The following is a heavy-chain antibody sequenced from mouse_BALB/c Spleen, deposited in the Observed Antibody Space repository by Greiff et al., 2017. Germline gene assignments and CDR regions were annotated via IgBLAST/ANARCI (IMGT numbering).Heavy chain of an antibody. Sequence: EVKLVESGGDLVKPGGSLKLSCAASGFTFSSYGMSWVRQTPDKRLEWVATISSGGSYTYYPDSVKGRFTISRDNAKNTLYLQMSSLKSEDTAMYYCARLGPAATWFAYWGQGTLVTVSA. CDR1: GFTFSSYG. J-gene: IGHJ3*01. V-gene: IGHV5-6*01. CDR3: ARLGPAATWFAY. CDR2: ISSGGSYT. D-gene: IGHD1-2*01.